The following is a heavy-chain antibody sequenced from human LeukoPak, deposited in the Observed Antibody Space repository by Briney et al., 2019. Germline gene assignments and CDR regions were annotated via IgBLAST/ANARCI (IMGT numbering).Heavy chain of an antibody. J-gene: IGHJ4*02. CDR3: TTVGSAWNFDY. V-gene: IGHV3-15*01. Sequence: NPGGSLRLSCAASGFTFSIAWMTWVRQAPGKGLEWVGRIKSKRDGGSMDYAAPVKGRFTISRDDSKDTLYLQMNSLKIEDAAVYYCTTVGSAWNFDYWGQGTLVTVSS. D-gene: IGHD6-25*01. CDR1: GFTFSIAW. CDR2: IKSKRDGGSM.